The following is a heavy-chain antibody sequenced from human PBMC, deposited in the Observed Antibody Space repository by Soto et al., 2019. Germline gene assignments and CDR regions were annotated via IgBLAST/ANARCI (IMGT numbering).Heavy chain of an antibody. Sequence: PLSHPFGVPGLAITYGGYSWSWIRQSPEKGLEWLGYIGHLETTYYNPSFKSRLSLSIDRTRNQFSLSLSSMTAADKSVYYCASGGCSDAFDFWGQGTKVTVSS. D-gene: IGHD2-15*01. CDR1: GLAITYGGYS. J-gene: IGHJ4*02. CDR2: IGHLETT. V-gene: IGHV4-30-2*06. CDR3: ASGGCSDAFDF.